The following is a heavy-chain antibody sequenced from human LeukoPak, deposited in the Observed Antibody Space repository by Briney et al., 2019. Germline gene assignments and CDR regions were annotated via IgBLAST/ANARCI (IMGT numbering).Heavy chain of an antibody. V-gene: IGHV1-18*01. J-gene: IGHJ4*02. CDR1: GYTFTNYD. D-gene: IGHD5-12*01. Sequence: GASVKVSCKASGYTFTNYDINWVRQAPGQGLEWMGWISAYNGNTNYAQKLQGRVTMTTDTSTSTAYMELRSLRSDDTAVYYCARGVNSGYVPYFDYWGQGTLVTVSS. CDR3: ARGVNSGYVPYFDY. CDR2: ISAYNGNT.